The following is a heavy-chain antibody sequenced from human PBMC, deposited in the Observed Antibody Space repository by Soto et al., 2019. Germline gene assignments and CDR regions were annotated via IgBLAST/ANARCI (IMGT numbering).Heavy chain of an antibody. CDR3: AREVREHYYDSSGYYDY. CDR1: GFTVSSNY. V-gene: IGHV3-66*01. D-gene: IGHD3-22*01. Sequence: GGSLRLSCAASGFTVSSNYMSWVRQAPGKGLEWVSVIYSGGSTYYADSVKGRFTISRDNSKNTLYLQMNSLRAEDTAVYYCAREVREHYYDSSGYYDYWGQGTLVTVSS. CDR2: IYSGGST. J-gene: IGHJ4*02.